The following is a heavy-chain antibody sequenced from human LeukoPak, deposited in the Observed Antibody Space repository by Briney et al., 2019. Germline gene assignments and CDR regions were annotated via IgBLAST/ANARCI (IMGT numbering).Heavy chain of an antibody. CDR1: GGPISSGGYY. D-gene: IGHD6-13*01. J-gene: IGHJ4*02. CDR3: ARGQQQLRGAYFDY. CDR2: IYYSGST. V-gene: IGHV4-31*03. Sequence: PSQTLSLTCTVSGGPISSGGYYWSWIRQHPGKGLEWIGYIYYSGSTYYNPSLKSRVTISVDTSKNQFSLKLSSVTAADTAVYYCARGQQQLRGAYFDYWGQGTLVTVSS.